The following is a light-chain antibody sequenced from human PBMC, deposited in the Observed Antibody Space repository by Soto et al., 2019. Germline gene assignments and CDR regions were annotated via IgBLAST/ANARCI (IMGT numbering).Light chain of an antibody. CDR2: AAS. CDR3: QQSYSTRWT. J-gene: IGKJ1*01. Sequence: DIQMTQSPSSLSSSVGYIFTITCRASQSISSYLNWYQQKPGKAPKLLIYAASSLQSGVPSRFSGSGSGTDFTLTISSLQPEDFATYYCQQSYSTRWTFGQGTKVDIK. V-gene: IGKV1-39*01. CDR1: QSISSY.